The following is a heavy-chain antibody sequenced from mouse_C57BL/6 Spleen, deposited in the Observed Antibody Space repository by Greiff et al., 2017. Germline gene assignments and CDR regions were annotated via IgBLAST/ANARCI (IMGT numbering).Heavy chain of an antibody. CDR2: ISSGSSTI. Sequence: EVKLQESGGGLVKPGGSLKLSCAASGFTFSDYGMHWVRQAPEKGLEWVAYISSGSSTIYYADTVKGRFTISRDNAKNTLFLQMTSLRSEDTAMYYCARGGYYGSSYLWYFDVWGTGTTVTVSS. CDR3: ARGGYYGSSYLWYFDV. J-gene: IGHJ1*03. D-gene: IGHD1-1*01. V-gene: IGHV5-17*01. CDR1: GFTFSDYG.